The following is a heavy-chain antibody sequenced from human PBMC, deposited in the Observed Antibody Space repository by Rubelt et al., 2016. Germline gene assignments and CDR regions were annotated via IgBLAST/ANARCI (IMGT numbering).Heavy chain of an antibody. D-gene: IGHD4-17*01. J-gene: IGHJ4*02. Sequence: FAMHWVRQAPGKGLEWVSVISYDGKNKYYADSVEGRFTISRDNSKSTLYLQMNSLRPEDTAFYYCARRDYCDHRGGGNVDYWGQGILVTVSS. CDR3: ARRDYCDHRGGGNVDY. CDR1: FA. CDR2: ISYDGKNK. V-gene: IGHV3-30*04.